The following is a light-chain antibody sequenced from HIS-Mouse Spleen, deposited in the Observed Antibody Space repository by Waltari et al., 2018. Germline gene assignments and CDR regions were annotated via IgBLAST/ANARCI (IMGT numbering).Light chain of an antibody. CDR3: QQYYSTPYT. Sequence: DIVMTQSPDSLAVSLGERATTNCKSSQSVLYSSNNKNYLACYQQKPGQPPKLLIYWASTRGSGVPDRFSGSESGTDFTLTISSLQAEDVAVYYCQQYYSTPYTFGQGTKLEIK. V-gene: IGKV4-1*01. CDR1: QSVLYSSNNKNY. CDR2: WAS. J-gene: IGKJ2*01.